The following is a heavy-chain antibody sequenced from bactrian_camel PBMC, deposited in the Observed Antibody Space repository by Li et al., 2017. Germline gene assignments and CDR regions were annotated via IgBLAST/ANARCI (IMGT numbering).Heavy chain of an antibody. D-gene: IGHD5*01. CDR3: ATEDHTG. CDR2: INSAGGST. V-gene: IGHV3S31*01. Sequence: VQLVESGGGLVQPGGSLRLSCAASGFTFSMYAMTWVRQAPGKGLEWVSTINSAGGSTYYADSGKGRFTISRDNAKNTLYLQMNSLKSEDTALYYCATEDHTGWGQGTQVTVS. CDR1: GFTFSMYA. J-gene: IGHJ4*01.